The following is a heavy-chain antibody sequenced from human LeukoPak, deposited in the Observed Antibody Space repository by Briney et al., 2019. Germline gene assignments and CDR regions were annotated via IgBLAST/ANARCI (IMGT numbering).Heavy chain of an antibody. J-gene: IGHJ2*01. CDR3: ARDPSTARYSSSWYFDL. D-gene: IGHD6-13*01. CDR1: GFTFSDYY. Sequence: PGGSLRLSCAASGFTFSDYYMSWIRQAPGKGLEWVSYISSSGSTIYYADSVKGRFTISRDNAKNSLYLQMNSLRAEDTAVYYCARDPSTARYSSSWYFDLWGRGTLVTVSS. CDR2: ISSSGSTI. V-gene: IGHV3-11*01.